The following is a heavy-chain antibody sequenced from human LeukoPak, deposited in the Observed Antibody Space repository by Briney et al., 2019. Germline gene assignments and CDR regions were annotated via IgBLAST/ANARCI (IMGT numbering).Heavy chain of an antibody. CDR2: IYYSGST. V-gene: IGHV4-59*01. CDR1: GGSISSYY. D-gene: IGHD6-19*01. CDR3: ARSQYSSGWYESDYFDY. J-gene: IGHJ4*02. Sequence: KPSETLSLTCTVSGGSISSYYWSWIRQPPGKGLEWIGYIYYSGSTNYNPSPKSRVTISVDTSKNQFSLKLSSVTAADTAVYYCARSQYSSGWYESDYFDYWGQGTLVTVSS.